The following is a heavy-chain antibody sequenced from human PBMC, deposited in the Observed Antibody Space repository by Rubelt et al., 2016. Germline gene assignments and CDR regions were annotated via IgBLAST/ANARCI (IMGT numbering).Heavy chain of an antibody. D-gene: IGHD6-13*01. CDR1: GYSISSGYY. CDR2: IYHSGST. V-gene: IGHV4-38-2*02. Sequence: QVQLQESGPGLVKPSETLSLTCTVSGYSISSGYYWGWIRQPPGKGLEWIGSIYHSGSTYYNPSLKSRVTISVDTSKNQFALSLSHVTAAYTAVYYCARPSSGGSSWYFAFDVWGQGTMVTVSS. J-gene: IGHJ3*01. CDR3: ARPSSGGSSWYFAFDV.